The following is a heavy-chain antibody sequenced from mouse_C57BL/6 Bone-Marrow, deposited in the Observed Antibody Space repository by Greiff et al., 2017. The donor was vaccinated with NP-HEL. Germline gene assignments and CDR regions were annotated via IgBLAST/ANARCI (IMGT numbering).Heavy chain of an antibody. CDR1: GYTFTDYE. CDR2: IDPETGGT. J-gene: IGHJ2*01. V-gene: IGHV1-15*01. Sequence: VQLQQSGAELVRPGASVTLSCKASGYTFTDYEMHWVKQTPVHGLEWIGAIDPETGGTAYNQKFKGKAILTADKFFSTAYMELRSLTSEDSAVYYYTRSEAYYSNYVDYWGQGTTLTVSS. CDR3: TRSEAYYSNYVDY. D-gene: IGHD2-5*01.